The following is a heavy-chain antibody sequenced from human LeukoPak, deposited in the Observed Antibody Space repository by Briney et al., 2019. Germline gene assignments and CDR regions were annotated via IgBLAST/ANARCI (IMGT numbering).Heavy chain of an antibody. CDR3: GKDGGQYSSGPEFDP. CDR1: GIVFSNTA. D-gene: IGHD6-19*01. J-gene: IGHJ5*02. V-gene: IGHV3-23*01. Sequence: GGSLRLSCAASGIVFSNTAMNWARQSPGRGLEWVSAISGGGERTFYADSVKGRFTISRDNSKNMVYLKMNSLRADDTAIYYCGKDGGQYSSGPEFDPRGQGALVTVSS. CDR2: ISGGGERT.